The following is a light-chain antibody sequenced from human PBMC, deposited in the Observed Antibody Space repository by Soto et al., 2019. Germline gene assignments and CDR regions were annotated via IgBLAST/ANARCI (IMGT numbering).Light chain of an antibody. CDR3: QQYDTYPYA. CDR2: DGS. V-gene: IGKV1-5*01. CDR1: QSIRSW. J-gene: IGKJ2*01. Sequence: IQMTQSPSTMPAYVGDRVTITCRASQSIRSWMAWYQQKPGKASSLLFYDGSSLQSVVPSRFSGRGSGTLFTLTISSLQPNDFASYYCQQYDTYPYAFGQGTKVDIK.